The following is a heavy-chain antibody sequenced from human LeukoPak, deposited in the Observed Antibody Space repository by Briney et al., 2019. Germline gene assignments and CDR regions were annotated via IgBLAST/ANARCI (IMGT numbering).Heavy chain of an antibody. V-gene: IGHV1-8*01. Sequence: ASVKVSCKASGYTFTSYDISWVRQATGQGLEWMGWMNPNSGNTGYAQKFQGRVTMTRNTSISTAYMELSSLRSEDTAVYYCARTNPKTYYDYVWGSYRFDYWGQGTLVTVSS. D-gene: IGHD3-16*02. CDR3: ARTNPKTYYDYVWGSYRFDY. CDR2: MNPNSGNT. J-gene: IGHJ4*02. CDR1: GYTFTSYD.